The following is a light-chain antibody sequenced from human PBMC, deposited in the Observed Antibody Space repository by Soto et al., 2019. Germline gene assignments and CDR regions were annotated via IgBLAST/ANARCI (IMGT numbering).Light chain of an antibody. CDR3: QSYDSSLSGPVV. Sequence: QSVLTQPPSASGTPGQRVTISCSGSNSNIGSDYVYWYRQLPGTAPTLVIYGNSNRPSGVPDRFSGSKSGTSASLAITGLQAEDEADYYCQSYDSSLSGPVVFGGGTKLTVL. CDR1: NSNIGSDY. V-gene: IGLV1-40*01. J-gene: IGLJ2*01. CDR2: GNS.